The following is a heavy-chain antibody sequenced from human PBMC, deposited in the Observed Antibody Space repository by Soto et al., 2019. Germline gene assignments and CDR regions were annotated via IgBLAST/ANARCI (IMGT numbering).Heavy chain of an antibody. CDR2: ISYDGSNK. D-gene: IGHD4-17*01. J-gene: IGHJ6*02. Sequence: GGSLRLSCAASGFTFSSYAMHWVRHAPGKGLEWVAVISYDGSNKHYADSVEGRFTISKDSSKNALFLQMNSLRPEDTALYCCARGPTFGDYPYHYFGLDVWGQGTTVTVSS. CDR3: ARGPTFGDYPYHYFGLDV. V-gene: IGHV3-30-3*01. CDR1: GFTFSSYA.